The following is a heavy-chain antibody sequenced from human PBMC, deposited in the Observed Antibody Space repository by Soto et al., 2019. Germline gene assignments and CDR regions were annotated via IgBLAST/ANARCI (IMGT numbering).Heavy chain of an antibody. V-gene: IGHV3-23*01. CDR3: ATFIFCSSTTCYGREGGY. CDR1: GFTFSSYG. D-gene: IGHD2-2*01. CDR2: ISHSGGNT. J-gene: IGHJ4*02. Sequence: GGSLRLSCAASGFTFSSYGMSWVRQAPGKGLEWVSAISHSGGNTYYADSVKGRFTISRDNSENTLYLQMNSLRAEDTAVYYCATFIFCSSTTCYGREGGYWGQGTLVTVSS.